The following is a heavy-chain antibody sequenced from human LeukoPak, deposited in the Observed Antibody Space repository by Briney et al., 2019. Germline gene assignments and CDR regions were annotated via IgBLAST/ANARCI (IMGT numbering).Heavy chain of an antibody. CDR2: IYYSGST. Sequence: PSETLSLTCTVSGGSISSDDYYWSWIRQPPGKGLEWIGYIYYSGSTNYNPSLKSRVTISVDTSKNQFSLKLSSVTAADTAVYYCARGWGYFDYWGQGTLVTVSS. CDR3: ARGWGYFDY. CDR1: GGSISSDDYY. V-gene: IGHV4-61*08. D-gene: IGHD3-16*01. J-gene: IGHJ4*02.